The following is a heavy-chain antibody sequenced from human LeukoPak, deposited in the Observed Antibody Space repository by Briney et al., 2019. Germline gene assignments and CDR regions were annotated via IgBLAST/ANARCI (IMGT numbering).Heavy chain of an antibody. V-gene: IGHV4-34*01. CDR1: GGSFSGYY. D-gene: IGHD3-16*02. J-gene: IGHJ4*02. CDR3: ARGAYDYIWGSYRSGGVFDY. CDR2: INHSAST. Sequence: SETLSLTCAVYGGSFSGYYWSWIRQPPGKGLEWIGEINHSASTNYNPSLKSRVTISVDTSKNQFSLKLSSVTAADAAVYYCARGAYDYIWGSYRSGGVFDYWGQGTLVTVSS.